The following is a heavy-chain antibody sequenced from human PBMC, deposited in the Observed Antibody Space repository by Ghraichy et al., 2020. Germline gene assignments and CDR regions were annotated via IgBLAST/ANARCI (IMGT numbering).Heavy chain of an antibody. CDR2: IYHSGST. V-gene: IGHV4-4*02. D-gene: IGHD4-11*01. CDR3: ARANYCKASGDFDY. J-gene: IGHJ4*02. CDR1: GGSISSSNW. Sequence: SETLSLTCAVSGGSISSSNWWSWVRQPPGKGLEWIGEIYHSGSTNYNPSLKSRVTISVDKSKNQFSLKLSSVTAADTAVYYCARANYCKASGDFDYWGQGTLVTVSS.